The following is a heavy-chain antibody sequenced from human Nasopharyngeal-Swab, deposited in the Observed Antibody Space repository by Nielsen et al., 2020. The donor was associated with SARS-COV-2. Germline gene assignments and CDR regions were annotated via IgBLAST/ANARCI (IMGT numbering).Heavy chain of an antibody. CDR3: ARDVYDSSGYYYQDY. CDR2: IYYSGST. CDR1: GGSISSYY. D-gene: IGHD3-22*01. Sequence: SDTLSLTCTVSGGSISSYYWSWIRQPPGKGLEGIGYIYYSGSTNYNPSLKSRVTISVDPSKNQFSLKLSSVTAANTAVYYCARDVYDSSGYYYQDYWGQGTLVTVSS. J-gene: IGHJ4*02. V-gene: IGHV4-59*01.